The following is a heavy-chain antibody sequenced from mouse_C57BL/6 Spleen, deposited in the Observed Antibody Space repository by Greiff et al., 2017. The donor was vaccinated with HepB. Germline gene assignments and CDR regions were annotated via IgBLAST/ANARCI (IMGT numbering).Heavy chain of an antibody. CDR2: IDPSDSYT. CDR1: GYTFTSYW. V-gene: IGHV1-59*01. Sequence: QVQLKQPGAELVRPGTSVKLSCKASGYTFTSYWMHWVKQRPGQGLEWIGVIDPSDSYTNYNQKFKGKATLTVDTSSSTAYMQLSSLTSEDSAVYYCAMSDYWGQGTSVTVSS. J-gene: IGHJ4*01. CDR3: AMSDY.